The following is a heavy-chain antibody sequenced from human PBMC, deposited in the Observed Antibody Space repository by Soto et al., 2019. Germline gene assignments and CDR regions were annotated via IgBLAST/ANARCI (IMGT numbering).Heavy chain of an antibody. D-gene: IGHD3-3*01. V-gene: IGHV1-2*02. Sequence: ASVKVSCKASGYTFTDYHIHWVRQAPGQGLEFMGWINANNGGAGSAQQFQGRVTVTRDTSISTAYMELSRLRSDDTAVYYCARDYGFQLRLLEWSNLTYYYGMDVWGQGTTVTVSS. J-gene: IGHJ6*02. CDR1: GYTFTDYH. CDR2: INANNGGA. CDR3: ARDYGFQLRLLEWSNLTYYYGMDV.